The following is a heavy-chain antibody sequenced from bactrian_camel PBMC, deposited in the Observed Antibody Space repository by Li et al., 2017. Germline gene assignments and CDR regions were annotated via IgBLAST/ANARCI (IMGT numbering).Heavy chain of an antibody. J-gene: IGHJ4*01. CDR3: SVATTSATFNY. CDR1: GFTFSLSA. Sequence: VQLVESGGTLVQPGGSLTHSCAASGFTFSLSAMTWVRQGPGKGLEWVSTINSAGGSTYYADSVKGRFAISRDNAKNTVYLQMNSLKPEDTALYYCSVATTSATFNYWGQGTQVTVS. V-gene: IGHV3S40*01. CDR2: INSAGGST. D-gene: IGHD5*01.